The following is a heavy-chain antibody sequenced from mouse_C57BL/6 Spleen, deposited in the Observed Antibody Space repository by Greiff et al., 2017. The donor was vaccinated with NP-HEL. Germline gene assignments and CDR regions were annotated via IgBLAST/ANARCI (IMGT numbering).Heavy chain of an antibody. V-gene: IGHV1-9*01. D-gene: IGHD3-2*02. Sequence: VKLMESGAELMKPGASVKLSCKATGYTFTGYWIAWVKQRPGHGLEWIGEILPGSGSTNYNEKFKGKATFTADTSSNTAYMPLSSLTTEDSAICYCAREGAQVPFAYWGQGTLVTVSA. CDR3: AREGAQVPFAY. CDR1: GYTFTGYW. CDR2: ILPGSGST. J-gene: IGHJ3*01.